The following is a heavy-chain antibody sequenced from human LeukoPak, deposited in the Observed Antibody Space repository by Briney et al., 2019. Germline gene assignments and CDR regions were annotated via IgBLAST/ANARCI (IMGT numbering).Heavy chain of an antibody. CDR3: AKGDRGYSYGCSLDY. V-gene: IGHV3-30*02. D-gene: IGHD5-18*01. Sequence: GGSLRLSCAASGFTFSSYGMHWVRQAPGKGLEWVAFIRYDGSNKYYADSVKGRFTISRDNSMNTLYLQMNSLRAEDTAVYYCAKGDRGYSYGCSLDYWGQGTLVTVSS. J-gene: IGHJ4*02. CDR1: GFTFSSYG. CDR2: IRYDGSNK.